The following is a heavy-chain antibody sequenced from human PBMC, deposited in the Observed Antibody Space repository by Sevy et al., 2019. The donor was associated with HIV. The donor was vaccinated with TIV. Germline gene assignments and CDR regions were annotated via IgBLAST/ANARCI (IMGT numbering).Heavy chain of an antibody. CDR2: IRSKAYGGTR. CDR3: TRGGYYGSGRYATRHWYFDL. V-gene: IGHV3-49*03. CDR1: GFTFGDYA. D-gene: IGHD3-10*01. Sequence: GGSLRLSCTASGFTFGDYAMSWFRQAPGKGLEWVGFIRSKAYGGTREYAASVKGRFTISRDDSKSIAYLQMNSLNTEDTAVYYCTRGGYYGSGRYATRHWYFDLWGRGTLVTVSS. J-gene: IGHJ2*01.